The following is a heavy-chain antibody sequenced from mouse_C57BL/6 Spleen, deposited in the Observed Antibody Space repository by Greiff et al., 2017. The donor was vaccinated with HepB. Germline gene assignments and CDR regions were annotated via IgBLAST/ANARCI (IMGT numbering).Heavy chain of an antibody. CDR1: GYTFTDYY. V-gene: IGHV1-76*01. CDR2: IYPGSGNT. Sequence: QVQLKESGAELVRPGASVKLSCKASGYTFTDYYINWVKQRPGQGLEWIARIYPGSGNTYYNEKFKGKATLTAEKSSSTAYMQLSSLTSEDSAVYFCAREDGNYDYYAMDYWGQGTSVTVSS. J-gene: IGHJ4*01. CDR3: AREDGNYDYYAMDY. D-gene: IGHD2-1*01.